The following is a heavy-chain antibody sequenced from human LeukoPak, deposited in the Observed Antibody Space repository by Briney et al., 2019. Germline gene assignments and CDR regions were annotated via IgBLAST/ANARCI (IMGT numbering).Heavy chain of an antibody. J-gene: IGHJ6*02. D-gene: IGHD6-19*01. CDR2: IKQDGSEK. CDR3: ARDPAHSSGWYDYYYYGMDV. V-gene: IGHV3-7*01. Sequence: GGSLRLSCVASGFTFSSYWMSWVRQAPGKGLEWVANIKQDGSEKYYVDSVKGRFTISRDNAKNSLYLQMNSLRAEDTAVYYCARDPAHSSGWYDYYYYGMDVWGQGTTVTVSS. CDR1: GFTFSSYW.